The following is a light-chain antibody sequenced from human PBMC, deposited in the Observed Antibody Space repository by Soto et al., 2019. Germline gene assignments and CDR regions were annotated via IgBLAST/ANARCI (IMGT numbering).Light chain of an antibody. CDR1: QSISSY. CDR3: QQRVTWPPIT. Sequence: EIVLTQSPATLSLSPGARATLSCRASQSISSYLVWYQQKPGQAPRLLIYDASNRATGIPARFSGSGAGTDFTLTISRLEPEDFAVYYCQQRVTWPPITFGQGTRLEIK. CDR2: DAS. V-gene: IGKV3-11*01. J-gene: IGKJ5*01.